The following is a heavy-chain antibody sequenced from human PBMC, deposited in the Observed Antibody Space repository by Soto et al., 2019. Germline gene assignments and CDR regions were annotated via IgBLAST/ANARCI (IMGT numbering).Heavy chain of an antibody. J-gene: IGHJ2*01. D-gene: IGHD5-12*01. Sequence: QVQLVQSGAEVKKPGSSVKVSCKASGGTFSNYPISWVRQAPGQGLEWMGGIIPIFGTVNYAQKFQGRVTITADESTSTAYMELSSRRSEDTAVYYCARGNHRWLHVGYFDLWGRGTLVTVSS. V-gene: IGHV1-69*12. CDR2: IIPIFGTV. CDR3: ARGNHRWLHVGYFDL. CDR1: GGTFSNYP.